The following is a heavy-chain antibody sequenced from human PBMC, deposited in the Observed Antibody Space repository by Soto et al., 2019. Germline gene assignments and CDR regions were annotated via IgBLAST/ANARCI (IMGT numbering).Heavy chain of an antibody. CDR1: GYTFTGYY. CDR2: INPNSGGT. CDR3: ARGPIAAAGKGYYYYGMDV. Sequence: SVKVSCQASGYTFTGYYMHWVRQAPGQGLEWMGWINPNSGGTNYAQKFQGWVTMTRDTSISTAYMELSRLRSDDTAVYYCARGPIAAAGKGYYYYGMDVWGQGTTVTVSS. V-gene: IGHV1-2*04. J-gene: IGHJ6*02. D-gene: IGHD6-13*01.